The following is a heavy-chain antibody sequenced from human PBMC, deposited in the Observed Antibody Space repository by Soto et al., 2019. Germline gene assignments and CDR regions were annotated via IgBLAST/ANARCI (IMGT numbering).Heavy chain of an antibody. CDR3: ARLPKGSVVTG. V-gene: IGHV3-48*02. D-gene: IGHD2-21*02. J-gene: IGHJ4*01. CDR1: GFSFRDHS. Sequence: GSLRLSCVGSGFSFRDHSMNWVRQPPGKGLQWISYISSSSENIYYADSVKGRFTVSRDNAKNTLFLQMNSLRDDDSAIYYCARLPKGSVVTGWGQGSLVTVSS. CDR2: ISSSSENI.